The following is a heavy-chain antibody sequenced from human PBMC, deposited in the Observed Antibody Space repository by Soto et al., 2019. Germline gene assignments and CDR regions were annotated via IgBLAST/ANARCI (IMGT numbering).Heavy chain of an antibody. D-gene: IGHD7-27*01. J-gene: IGHJ4*03. CDR1: GDSIRGGGHY. CDR2: VYHSGST. CDR3: ARDTGLAPTVWGY. Sequence: QVQLQESGPGLVKPSQTLSLPCSVSGDSIRGGGHYWNWIRQFPGKVLEWIGYVYHSGSTHYNPSLRGRLTISIDTSKNQFSLRLISVTAADTALYYCARDTGLAPTVWGYWGHGTQVTVSS. V-gene: IGHV4-31*03.